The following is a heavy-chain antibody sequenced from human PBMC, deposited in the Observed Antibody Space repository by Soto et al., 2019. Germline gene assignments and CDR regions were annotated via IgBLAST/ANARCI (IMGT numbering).Heavy chain of an antibody. CDR1: GGSISSYY. Sequence: SETLSLTCTVSGGSISSYYWSWIRQPPGKGLDWIGYIYYRGSTNYNPSLKSRVTISVDTSKNQFSLRLSSVTAADTAVYYCAGGLDGYTTEAFDIWGQGTMVTVSS. CDR2: IYYRGST. CDR3: AGGLDGYTTEAFDI. V-gene: IGHV4-59*01. D-gene: IGHD6-25*01. J-gene: IGHJ3*02.